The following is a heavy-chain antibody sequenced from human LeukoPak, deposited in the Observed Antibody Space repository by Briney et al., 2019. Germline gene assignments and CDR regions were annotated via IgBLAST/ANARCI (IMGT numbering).Heavy chain of an antibody. CDR2: ISSSGSTI. CDR3: ARAISGYYYDSSGYYYFDY. V-gene: IGHV3-48*03. D-gene: IGHD3-22*01. J-gene: IGHJ4*02. CDR1: GFTFSSYE. Sequence: PGGSLRLSCAASGFTFSSYEMNWVRQAPGKGLEWVSYISSSGSTIYYADSVKGRFTISRDNAKNSLYLQMNSLRAEDTAVYYCARAISGYYYDSSGYYYFDYWGPGTLVTVSS.